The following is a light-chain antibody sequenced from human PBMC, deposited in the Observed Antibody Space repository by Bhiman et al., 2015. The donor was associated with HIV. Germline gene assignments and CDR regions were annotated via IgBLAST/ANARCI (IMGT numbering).Light chain of an antibody. CDR3: SSLTSSLTYV. CDR1: SSEVGAYNF. V-gene: IGLV2-14*03. J-gene: IGLJ1*01. Sequence: QSALTQPRSVSGSPGQSVTISCTGTSSEVGAYNFVSWYQQHPGKAPKLMIYDVSDRPSGVSNRFSGSKSGNTASLTISGLQAEDEADYYCSSLTSSLTYVFGTGTNVTVL. CDR2: DVS.